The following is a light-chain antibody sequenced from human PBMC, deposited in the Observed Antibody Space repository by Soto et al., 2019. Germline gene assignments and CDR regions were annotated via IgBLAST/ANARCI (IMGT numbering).Light chain of an antibody. CDR1: QNISNY. V-gene: IGKV3-11*01. Sequence: IVVTQAPATLSFSPGIRATLSCRARQNISNYLIWYQQKPGQAPRLLIYDVSNRATGVPARFSGSGSGTDFTLTISSLEPEDFAVYYCQQRSNWPRTLGQGTKVDIK. J-gene: IGKJ1*01. CDR2: DVS. CDR3: QQRSNWPRT.